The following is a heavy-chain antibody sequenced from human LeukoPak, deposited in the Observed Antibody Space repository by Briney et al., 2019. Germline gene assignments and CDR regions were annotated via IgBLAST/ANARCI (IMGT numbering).Heavy chain of an antibody. D-gene: IGHD5-18*01. CDR3: ARDLAYSRLDY. J-gene: IGHJ4*02. V-gene: IGHV3-7*01. CDR1: GFTFSRAW. CDR2: INPDGNKK. Sequence: PGGSLRLSCAASGFTFSRAWMSWLRQAPGKGLEWVASINPDGNKKYSADSVKGRFTISRDNAENSLYLQMNSLRVEDTAFYYCARDLAYSRLDYWGQGMLVTVSS.